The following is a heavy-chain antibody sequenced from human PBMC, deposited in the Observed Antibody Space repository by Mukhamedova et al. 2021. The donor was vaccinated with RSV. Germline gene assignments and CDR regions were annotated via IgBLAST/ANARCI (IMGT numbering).Heavy chain of an antibody. V-gene: IGHV3-23*05. D-gene: IGHD3-10*01. CDR3: TKSGDGGFGEFSS. Sequence: YADSVTGRFTISRDNSKNAFYLEMNNLRAEDTATYYCTKSGDGGFGEFSSWGQGTLVTVSS. J-gene: IGHJ5*02.